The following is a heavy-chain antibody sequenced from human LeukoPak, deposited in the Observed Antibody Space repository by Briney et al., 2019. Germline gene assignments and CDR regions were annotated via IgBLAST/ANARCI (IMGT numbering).Heavy chain of an antibody. CDR2: TYSGGTT. CDR1: GFTVSDSY. CDR3: ARDRSARWLQLDY. D-gene: IGHD5-24*01. V-gene: IGHV3-53*01. Sequence: PGGSLRLSCAASGFTVSDSYMSWVRQAPGKGLEWVSGTYSGGTTYYADSLKGRFTVSRDNFKNTLYLQMNSLRADDTAVYYCARDRSARWLQLDYWGRGTLVTVSA. J-gene: IGHJ4*02.